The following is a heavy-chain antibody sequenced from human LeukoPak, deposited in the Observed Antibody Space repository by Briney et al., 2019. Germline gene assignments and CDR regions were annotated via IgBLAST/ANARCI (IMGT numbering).Heavy chain of an antibody. CDR3: ARDDSGWYSFDS. J-gene: IGHJ4*02. Sequence: GGSLRLPCAASGFTFTDFCMTWVRQAPGKGLEWVANIKPDGRETYYSDSVKGRFTISRDNAQNSLHLDMNNLSAEDTAVYYCARDDSGWYSFDSWGQGTLVTVSS. CDR1: GFTFTDFC. CDR2: IKPDGRET. V-gene: IGHV3-7*04. D-gene: IGHD6-19*01.